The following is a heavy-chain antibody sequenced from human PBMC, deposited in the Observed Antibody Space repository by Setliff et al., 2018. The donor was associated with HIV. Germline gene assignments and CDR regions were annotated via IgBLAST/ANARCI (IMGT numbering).Heavy chain of an antibody. V-gene: IGHV4-61*02. J-gene: IGHJ6*03. CDR1: GGSISSGGYY. Sequence: SETLSLTCTVSGGSISSGGYYWSWIRQPAGKGLEWIGRISASGTTNYNPSLKGRVTISVATSKNQSSLKLNSVTAADTAVYYCNIYYYYYMDVWGKGTTVTVSS. CDR3: NIYYYYYMDV. CDR2: ISASGTT.